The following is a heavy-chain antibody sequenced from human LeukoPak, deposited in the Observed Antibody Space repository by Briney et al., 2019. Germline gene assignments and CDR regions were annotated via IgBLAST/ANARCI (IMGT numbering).Heavy chain of an antibody. CDR1: GFSFSDYY. CDR2: ISGSSTYT. V-gene: IGHV3-11*03. D-gene: IGHD6-13*01. CDR3: ARTLVAAPGSKGGP. Sequence: GGSLRLSCAAPGFSFSDYYMSWIRQAPGKGLEWLSYISGSSTYTDYADSVKGRFTISRDNAKDSLYLQMNSLRVEDTAVYYCARTLVAAPGSKGGPWGQGTLVTVSS. J-gene: IGHJ5*02.